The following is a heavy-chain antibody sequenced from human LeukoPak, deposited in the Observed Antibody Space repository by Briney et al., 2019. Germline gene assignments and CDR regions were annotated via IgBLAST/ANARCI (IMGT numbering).Heavy chain of an antibody. CDR2: IKQDGSVK. CDR3: ARDLTYYYDGSGLHDAFDI. V-gene: IGHV3-7*01. D-gene: IGHD3-22*01. J-gene: IGHJ3*02. CDR1: GFTFSDYW. Sequence: PGGSLRLSCAASGFTFSDYWMSWVRQAPGKGLEWVANIKQDGSVKYYVDSVKGRFTISRDNAKNSLFLQMNSLRAEDTAVYYCARDLTYYYDGSGLHDAFDIWGQGTMVTVSS.